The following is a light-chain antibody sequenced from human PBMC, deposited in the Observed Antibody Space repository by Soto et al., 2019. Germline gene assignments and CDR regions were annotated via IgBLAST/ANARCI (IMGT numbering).Light chain of an antibody. CDR2: DAS. CDR3: LQYHKHTPT. J-gene: IGKJ4*01. CDR1: HNSSKF. V-gene: IGKV1-33*01. Sequence: DIQMTQSQPSLPASVGDRVTITCQATHNSSKFLTWSQHTPGRAPNLLNYDASILQTGVPSRFSGIRSGTHFTFTISCVHLEDIATYYYLQYHKHTPTFGGGTKVE.